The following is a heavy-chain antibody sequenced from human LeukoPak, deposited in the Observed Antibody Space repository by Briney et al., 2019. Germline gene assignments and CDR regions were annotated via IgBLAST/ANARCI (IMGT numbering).Heavy chain of an antibody. CDR1: GYTFTSYY. CDR3: ARAQWAYDSSGYYLDY. D-gene: IGHD3-22*01. V-gene: IGHV1-46*01. Sequence: ASVKVSCKASGYTFTSYYMHCVRQAPGQGLEWMGIINPSGGSTSYAQKFQGRVTMTRDTSTSTVYMELSSLRSEDTAVYYCARAQWAYDSSGYYLDYWGQGTLVTVSS. CDR2: INPSGGST. J-gene: IGHJ4*02.